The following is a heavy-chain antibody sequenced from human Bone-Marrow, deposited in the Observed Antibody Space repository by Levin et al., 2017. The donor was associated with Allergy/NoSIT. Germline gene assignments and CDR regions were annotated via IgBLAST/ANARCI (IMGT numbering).Heavy chain of an antibody. CDR2: ITDSGMTT. CDR1: GIIFTNYP. CDR3: VRGVVPAEYDY. J-gene: IGHJ4*02. V-gene: IGHV3-23*01. D-gene: IGHD2-2*01. Sequence: AGGSLRLSCAASGIIFTNYPLCWVRQAPGKGLEWVSLITDSGMTTYYADSVKGRFTISRDNSKNTLFLQMDSLRVDDTAVYYCVRGVVPAEYDYWGQGTLVSVSS.